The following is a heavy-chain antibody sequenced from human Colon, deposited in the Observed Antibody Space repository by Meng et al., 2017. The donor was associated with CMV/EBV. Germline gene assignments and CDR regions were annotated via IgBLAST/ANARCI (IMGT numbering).Heavy chain of an antibody. CDR2: VYPGDSDT. CDR3: ARQVGFFADDTFDV. V-gene: IGHV5-51*01. D-gene: IGHD1-26*01. CDR1: GYGFTSYW. Sequence: GESLKISWKASGYGFTSYWIAWVRQMPGKGLEWMGIVYPGDSDTRYSPSFRGQVTISADKFARTVYLEWSRLRASDTALYFCARQVGFFADDTFDVWGQGTEVTVSS. J-gene: IGHJ3*01.